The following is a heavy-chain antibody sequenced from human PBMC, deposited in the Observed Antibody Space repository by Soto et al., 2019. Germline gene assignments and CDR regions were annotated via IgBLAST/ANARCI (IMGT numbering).Heavy chain of an antibody. CDR2: IYYSGST. Sequence: SETLSLTCTVSGGSISSYYWSWIRQPPGKGLEWIGYIYYSGSTNYNPSLKSRVTISVDTSKNQFSLKLSSVTAADTAVYYCARHPGYYYYYMDVWGKGTTVTVSS. CDR1: GGSISSYY. CDR3: ARHPGYYYYYMDV. V-gene: IGHV4-59*08. D-gene: IGHD3-10*01. J-gene: IGHJ6*03.